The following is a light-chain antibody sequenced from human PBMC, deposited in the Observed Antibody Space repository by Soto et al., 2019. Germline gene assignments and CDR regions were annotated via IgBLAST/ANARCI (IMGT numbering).Light chain of an antibody. V-gene: IGLV2-8*01. CDR3: TSYAGGNNV. CDR1: STDVGGYDY. J-gene: IGLJ1*01. CDR2: EVN. Sequence: QSALTQPPSVSGSPGRSVTISCTGTSTDVGGYDYVSWYQQHPGKVPKLMIYEVNKRPSGVPDRSSGSKSGNTASLTVSGLQPEDEADYYCTSYAGGNNVFGTGTKVTVL.